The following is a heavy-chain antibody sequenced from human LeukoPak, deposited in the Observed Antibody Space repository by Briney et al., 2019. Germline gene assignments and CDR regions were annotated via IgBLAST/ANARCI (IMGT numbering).Heavy chain of an antibody. V-gene: IGHV3-23*01. D-gene: IGHD2-15*01. CDR3: ARINCSGGTCYDYFDD. Sequence: PGGSLTLSCVGAPVTFGTAGMSWVRQAPGKGLKWGSAVSAGGSNTYYADSVGGRFTISRDNSKDTLYLHMDSLRVEDTAQYFCARINCSGGTCYDYFDDWGQGTLVTVSS. CDR1: PVTFGTAG. CDR2: VSAGGSNT. J-gene: IGHJ4*02.